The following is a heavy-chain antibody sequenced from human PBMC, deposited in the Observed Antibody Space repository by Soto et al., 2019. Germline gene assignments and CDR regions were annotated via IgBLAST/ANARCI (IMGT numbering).Heavy chain of an antibody. V-gene: IGHV3-30*03. CDR1: GFIFSSNI. D-gene: IGHD3-10*02. CDR2: MSYDVSYT. J-gene: IGHJ4*02. CDR3: TIVRVADSALDH. Sequence: LXLACVGLGFIFSSNIMHCVRQTPGKGLEWVALMSYDVSYTFYAESVKGRFTISRDNSKNTLFLHISNLRAEDTAMYYCTIVRVADSALDHWGQGTLVTASS.